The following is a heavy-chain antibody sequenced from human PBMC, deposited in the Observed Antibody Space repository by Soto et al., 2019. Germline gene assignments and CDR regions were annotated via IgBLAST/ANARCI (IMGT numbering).Heavy chain of an antibody. D-gene: IGHD6-13*01. J-gene: IGHJ4*02. V-gene: IGHV4-39*01. CDR3: ARHPQWYSTEAGFDY. CDR1: GGSISSSSYY. CDR2: IYYSGST. Sequence: QLQLQESGPGLVKPSETLSLTCTVSGGSISSSSYYWGWIRQPPGKGLEWIGSIYYSGSTYYNPSLKSRVTISVDTSKNQFSLKLSSVTAADTAVYYCARHPQWYSTEAGFDYWGQGTLVTVSS.